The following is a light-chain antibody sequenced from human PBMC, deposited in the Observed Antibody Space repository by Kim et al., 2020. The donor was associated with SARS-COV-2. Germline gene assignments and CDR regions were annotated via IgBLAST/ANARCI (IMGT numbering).Light chain of an antibody. CDR1: QDIGNA. Sequence: SASIGDRGTITCRSSQDIGNALDWFQQQPGKAPKSLIHAASSLQSGVPSRFSGNGSGTDFSLTITSLQPEDFATYYCQHYKSFPYIFGQGTKLEI. CDR2: AAS. CDR3: QHYKSFPYI. V-gene: IGKV1-16*01. J-gene: IGKJ2*01.